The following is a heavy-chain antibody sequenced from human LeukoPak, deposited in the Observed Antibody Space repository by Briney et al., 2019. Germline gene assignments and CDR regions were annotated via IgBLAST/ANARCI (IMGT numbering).Heavy chain of an antibody. Sequence: PGRSLRLSCAASGFTFDDYAMHWVRQAPGKSLEWVSGISWNSGSIGYADSVKGRFTISRDNAKNSLYLQMNSLRAEDTALYYCAKSVAGTYYDYWGQGTLVTVSS. V-gene: IGHV3-9*01. CDR2: ISWNSGSI. J-gene: IGHJ4*02. CDR3: AKSVAGTYYDY. D-gene: IGHD6-19*01. CDR1: GFTFDDYA.